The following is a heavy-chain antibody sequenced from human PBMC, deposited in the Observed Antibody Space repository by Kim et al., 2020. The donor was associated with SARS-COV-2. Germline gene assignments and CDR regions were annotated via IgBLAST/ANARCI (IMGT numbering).Heavy chain of an antibody. CDR2: IYYSGST. Sequence: SETLSLTCTVSGGSISSSSYYWGWIRQPPGKGLEWIGSIYYSGSTYYNPSLKSRVTISVDTSKNQFSLKLSSVTAADTAVYYCARAEDDWGYFDYWGQGTLVTVSS. D-gene: IGHD3-9*01. CDR1: GGSISSSSYY. V-gene: IGHV4-39*01. CDR3: ARAEDDWGYFDY. J-gene: IGHJ4*02.